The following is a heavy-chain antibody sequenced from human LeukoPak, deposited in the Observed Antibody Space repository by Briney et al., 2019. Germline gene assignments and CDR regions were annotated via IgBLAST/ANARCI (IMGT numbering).Heavy chain of an antibody. CDR2: ISGSGGNT. J-gene: IGHJ4*02. D-gene: IGHD2-21*02. CDR1: GFTFSSYA. Sequence: GGSLRLSCAASGFTFSSYAMSWVRQAPGKGLEWVSAISGSGGNTYYADSVKGRFTISRDISKNRLYLQMNSLRAEDTAIYYCAKDRGVTPIPFDYWGQGTLVTVSS. V-gene: IGHV3-23*01. CDR3: AKDRGVTPIPFDY.